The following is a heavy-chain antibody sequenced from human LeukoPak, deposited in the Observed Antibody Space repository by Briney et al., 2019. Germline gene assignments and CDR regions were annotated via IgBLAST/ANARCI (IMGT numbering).Heavy chain of an antibody. J-gene: IGHJ4*02. V-gene: IGHV3-48*01. Sequence: GGSLRLSCVASGFNFNTYAMSWVRQAPGKGLEWVSYISSSSSTIYYADSVKGRFTISRDNAKNSLYLQLNSLRAEDTALYYCARDSSSGWYLVDYWGQGTLVTVSS. D-gene: IGHD6-19*01. CDR2: ISSSSSTI. CDR1: GFNFNTYA. CDR3: ARDSSSGWYLVDY.